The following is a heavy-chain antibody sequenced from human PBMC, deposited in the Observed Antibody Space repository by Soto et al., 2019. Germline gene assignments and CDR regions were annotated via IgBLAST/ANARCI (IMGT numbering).Heavy chain of an antibody. D-gene: IGHD3-3*01. Sequence: SETQSLTCTVSGGSIRSGNYYWSWIRQPPGKGLERIGYIYYSGSTYYNPSLKSRVTISVDTSKNQFSLKLSSVTAADTAVYYCARASYDFWSGYYEAPYYYYGMDVWGQGTTVTVSS. CDR3: ARASYDFWSGYYEAPYYYYGMDV. CDR2: IYYSGST. CDR1: GGSIRSGNYY. V-gene: IGHV4-30-4*01. J-gene: IGHJ6*02.